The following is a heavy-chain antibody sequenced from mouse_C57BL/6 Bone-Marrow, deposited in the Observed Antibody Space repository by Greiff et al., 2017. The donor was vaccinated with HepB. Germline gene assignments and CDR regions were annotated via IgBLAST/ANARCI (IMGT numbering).Heavy chain of an antibody. Sequence: QVQLQQPGAELVKPGASVKLSCKASGYTFTSYWMQWVNQRPGQGLEWIGEIDPSDSYTNYNQKFKGQSTFTVDTSTNTDYMQLSSLTSEDSAVYYWARCGYFDVWGTGTTVTVSS. J-gene: IGHJ1*03. V-gene: IGHV1-50*01. CDR2: IDPSDSYT. CDR1: GYTFTSYW. CDR3: ARCGYFDV.